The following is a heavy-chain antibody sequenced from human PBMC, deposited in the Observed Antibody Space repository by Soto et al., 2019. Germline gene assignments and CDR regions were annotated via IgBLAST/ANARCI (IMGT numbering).Heavy chain of an antibody. CDR2: ISDSSSYI. Sequence: EVQLVESGGGLVKPGGSLRLSCAASGFTFSTYSMNWVRQAPGKGLEWVSSISDSSSYIYYADSVKGRFTISRDNAKNSLYLQMNSLRAEYTAVYYCARYDSSGYYWPYYYYGMDVWGQGTTVTVSS. CDR1: GFTFSTYS. J-gene: IGHJ6*02. CDR3: ARYDSSGYYWPYYYYGMDV. D-gene: IGHD3-22*01. V-gene: IGHV3-21*01.